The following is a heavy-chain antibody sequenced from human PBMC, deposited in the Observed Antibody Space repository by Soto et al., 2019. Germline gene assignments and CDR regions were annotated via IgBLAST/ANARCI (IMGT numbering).Heavy chain of an antibody. J-gene: IGHJ6*02. V-gene: IGHV5-10-1*01. CDR1: GYSFTSYW. Sequence: GESLKISCKGSGYSFTSYWISWVRQMPGKGLEWMGRIDPSDSYTNYSPSFQGHVTISADKSISTAYLQWSSLKASDTAMYYCARLNYDSSGYYLANYYYGMDVWGQGTTVTVSS. D-gene: IGHD3-22*01. CDR3: ARLNYDSSGYYLANYYYGMDV. CDR2: IDPSDSYT.